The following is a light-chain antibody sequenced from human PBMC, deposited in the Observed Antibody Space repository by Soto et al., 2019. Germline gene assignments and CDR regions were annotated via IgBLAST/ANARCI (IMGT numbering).Light chain of an antibody. CDR3: QQYGSSPVT. Sequence: EIVLTQSPGTLSLSPGERATLSCKASQSVSSNYLAWYQQKPGQAPRLLIYGASSRATGIPDRFSGSGSGTDFPLTISRLEPEHFAVYCCQQYGSSPVTFGGGTKVDLK. J-gene: IGKJ4*01. CDR2: GAS. CDR1: QSVSSNY. V-gene: IGKV3-20*01.